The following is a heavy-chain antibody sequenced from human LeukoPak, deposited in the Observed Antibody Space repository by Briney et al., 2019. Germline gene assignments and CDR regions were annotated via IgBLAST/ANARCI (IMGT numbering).Heavy chain of an antibody. CDR3: AKDQLFYYDGSGYFQIDFFDY. J-gene: IGHJ4*02. V-gene: IGHV3-33*06. CDR2: IWYDGSNK. Sequence: GGSLRLSCAASGFTFSSYGMHWVRQAPGKGLEWVAVIWYDGSNKYYADSVKGRFTISRDNSKKTLYLHMNSLRAEDTAIYYCAKDQLFYYDGSGYFQIDFFDYWGQGTLVTVSS. D-gene: IGHD3-22*01. CDR1: GFTFSSYG.